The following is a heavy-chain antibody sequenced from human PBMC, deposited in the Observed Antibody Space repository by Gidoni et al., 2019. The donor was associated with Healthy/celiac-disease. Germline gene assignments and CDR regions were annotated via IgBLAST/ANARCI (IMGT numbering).Heavy chain of an antibody. D-gene: IGHD2-2*01. CDR2: INHSGST. J-gene: IGHJ4*02. V-gene: IGHV4-34*01. CDR1: GGSFSGYY. CDR3: ARGRRGLGYCSSTSCFFDY. Sequence: QVQLQQWGAGLLKPSETLSLTCAAYGGSFSGYYWSWIRQPPGKGLEWIGEINHSGSTNYNPSLKSRVTISVDTSKNQFSLKLSSVTAADTAVYYCARGRRGLGYCSSTSCFFDYWGQGTLVTVSS.